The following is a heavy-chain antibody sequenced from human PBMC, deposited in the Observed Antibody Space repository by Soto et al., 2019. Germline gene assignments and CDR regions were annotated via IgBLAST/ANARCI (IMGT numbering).Heavy chain of an antibody. CDR3: AKDPHRYFDWSDAFDI. Sequence: EVQLLESGGGLVQPGGSLRLSCVASGFTFSSYAMSWVRQAPGKGLEWVSAISGGGGRTFYADSVRGRFTISRDSSKNTLLLQLNSLRPEDTAVYYGAKDPHRYFDWSDAFDIWGQGTMVTVSS. D-gene: IGHD3-9*01. CDR2: ISGGGGRT. J-gene: IGHJ3*02. CDR1: GFTFSSYA. V-gene: IGHV3-23*01.